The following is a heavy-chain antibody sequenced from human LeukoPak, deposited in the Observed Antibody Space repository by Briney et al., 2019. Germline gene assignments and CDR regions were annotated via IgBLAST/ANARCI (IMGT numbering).Heavy chain of an antibody. Sequence: PGGSLRLSCAASGFTFSIYAMIWVRQAPGKELEWVSAISGSGGSTYYADSVKGRFTISRDDSKNTLYLQMNSLRAEDTAVYYCAKDLYFYDSSGYAFDYWGQGTPVTVSS. D-gene: IGHD3-22*01. CDR2: ISGSGGST. V-gene: IGHV3-23*01. J-gene: IGHJ4*02. CDR1: GFTFSIYA. CDR3: AKDLYFYDSSGYAFDY.